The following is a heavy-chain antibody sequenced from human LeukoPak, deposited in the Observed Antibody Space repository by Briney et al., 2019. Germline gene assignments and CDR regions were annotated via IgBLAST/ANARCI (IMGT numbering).Heavy chain of an antibody. CDR1: GFTFSSYS. CDR2: ISSSSSYI. CDR3: ARGNWGSWPFDY. Sequence: PGGSLRLSCAASGFTFSSYSMKWVRQAPGKGLEWVSSISSSSSYIYYADSVKGRFTISRDNAKNSLYLQMNSLRAEDTAVYYCARGNWGSWPFDYWGQGTLVTVSS. V-gene: IGHV3-21*01. D-gene: IGHD3-16*01. J-gene: IGHJ4*02.